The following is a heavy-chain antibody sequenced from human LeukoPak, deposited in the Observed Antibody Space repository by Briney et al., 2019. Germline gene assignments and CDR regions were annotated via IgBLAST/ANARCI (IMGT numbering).Heavy chain of an antibody. D-gene: IGHD5-12*01. CDR2: IYDSENT. CDR1: GGSISSYY. Sequence: NSSETLSLTCTGSGGSISSYYWSWIRQPPGKGLEGIGYIYDSENTNYNPSLKSRVTISADTSKNQFSLKLSSVTAADTAVYYCARDLIGSGYPFYYYYYMDVWGKGTTVTISS. V-gene: IGHV4-59*01. J-gene: IGHJ6*03. CDR3: ARDLIGSGYPFYYYYYMDV.